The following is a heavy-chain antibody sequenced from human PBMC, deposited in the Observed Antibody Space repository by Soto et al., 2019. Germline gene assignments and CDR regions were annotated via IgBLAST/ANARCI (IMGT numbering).Heavy chain of an antibody. J-gene: IGHJ6*02. Sequence: PGESLKISCKGSGYSFTSYWIGWVRQMPGKGLEWMGIIYPGDSDTRYSPSFQGQVTISADKSISTAYLQWSSLKASDTAMYYCARVGQHIVGAQTPYYYYGMDVWGQGTTVTVSS. D-gene: IGHD1-26*01. CDR3: ARVGQHIVGAQTPYYYYGMDV. CDR2: IYPGDSDT. CDR1: GYSFTSYW. V-gene: IGHV5-51*01.